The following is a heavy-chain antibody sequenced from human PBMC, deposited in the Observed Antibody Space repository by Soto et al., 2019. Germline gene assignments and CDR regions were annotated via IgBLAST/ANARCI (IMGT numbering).Heavy chain of an antibody. CDR3: AKVIVLGASTLEY. V-gene: IGHV3-23*01. J-gene: IGHJ4*02. CDR2: ISGSTGTT. D-gene: IGHD6-6*01. CDR1: GFMFNHYA. Sequence: EQVLEPGGGLVQPGGSLRLSCEASGFMFNHYAMAWVRQTPGKGLEWVSVISGSTGTTYYADSVKGRFTISRDNSKNTVYLQMNSLRVEDSALYSCAKVIVLGASTLEYWGPGPRVTVSS.